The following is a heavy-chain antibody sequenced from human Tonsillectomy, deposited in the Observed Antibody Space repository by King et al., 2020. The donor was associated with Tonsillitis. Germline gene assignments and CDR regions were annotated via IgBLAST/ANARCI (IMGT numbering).Heavy chain of an antibody. D-gene: IGHD5-18*01. CDR2: ISAYNGNT. CDR3: ARQLSGYRYGFYYYYYMDV. J-gene: IGHJ6*03. V-gene: IGHV1-18*01. CDR1: GYTFTSYD. Sequence: VQLVESGAEVKKPGASVKVSCKASGYTFTSYDISWVRQAPGQGLEWMGWISAYNGNTNYAEKFQGRVTLTTDTSTSTASMELRSLRSDDTAVYYCARQLSGYRYGFYYYYYMDV.